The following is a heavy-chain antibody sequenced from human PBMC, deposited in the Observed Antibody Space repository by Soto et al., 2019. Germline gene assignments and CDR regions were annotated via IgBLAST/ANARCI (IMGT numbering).Heavy chain of an antibody. V-gene: IGHV4-59*01. CDR1: GGSISSYY. D-gene: IGHD6-19*01. J-gene: IGHJ4*02. CDR2: IYYSGST. Sequence: SETLSLTCTVSGGSISSYYWSWIRQPPGKGLEWIGYIYYSGSTNYNPSLKSRVTISVDTSKNQFSLKLSSVTAAGTAVYYCARVYSSGWYEYFDYWGQGTLVTVSS. CDR3: ARVYSSGWYEYFDY.